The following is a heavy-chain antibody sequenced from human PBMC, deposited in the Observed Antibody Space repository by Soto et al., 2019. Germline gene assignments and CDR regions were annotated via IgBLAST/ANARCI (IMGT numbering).Heavy chain of an antibody. CDR3: GSTIVVVPAAIVRFDP. Sequence: SVKVSCKASGGTFSSYAISWVRQAPGQGLEWMGGIIPIFGTANYAQKFQGRVTITADESTSTAYMELSSLRSEDTAVYYCGSTIVVVPAAIVRFDPWGQGTLVTVSS. V-gene: IGHV1-69*13. CDR2: IIPIFGTA. J-gene: IGHJ5*02. D-gene: IGHD2-2*02. CDR1: GGTFSSYA.